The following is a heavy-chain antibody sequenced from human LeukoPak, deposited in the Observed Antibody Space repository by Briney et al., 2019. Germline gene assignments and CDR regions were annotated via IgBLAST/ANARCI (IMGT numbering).Heavy chain of an antibody. V-gene: IGHV3-21*04. J-gene: IGHJ6*03. D-gene: IGHD2-15*01. Sequence: PGGSLRLSCAASGFTFSSYSMNWVRQAPGKGLEWVSSISTSSSYIHYADSVKGRFTISRDNAKNSLFLQMNSLRAEDTAVYYCARVLRYCSGGNCYSGGLGYMDVWGKGTTVTISS. CDR2: ISTSSSYI. CDR1: GFTFSSYS. CDR3: ARVLRYCSGGNCYSGGLGYMDV.